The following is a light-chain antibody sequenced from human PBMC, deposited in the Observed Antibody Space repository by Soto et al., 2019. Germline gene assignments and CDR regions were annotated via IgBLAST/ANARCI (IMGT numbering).Light chain of an antibody. Sequence: EIVMTQFPDSLCVSPGESATLSCRASQSVGTTLAWYQQKPGQAPRLLIYGASTRASGCPPRFRGSGSGTEFTLNINYLRSEDIEVYYCQQYKDYVTFGGGTKVEV. J-gene: IGKJ4*01. CDR2: GAS. CDR3: QQYKDYVT. CDR1: QSVGTT. V-gene: IGKV3D-15*01.